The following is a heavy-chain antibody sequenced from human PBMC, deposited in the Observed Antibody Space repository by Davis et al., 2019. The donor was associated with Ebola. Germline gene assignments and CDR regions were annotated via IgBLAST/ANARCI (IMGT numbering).Heavy chain of an antibody. CDR1: AYTFTSYA. D-gene: IGHD3-3*01. CDR3: ARAHYDFWSGYYSQWCDP. Sequence: ASVMVFCNASAYTFTSYAIHWVRQAPGHRLEWMVWINAVNGNTKYSQKFQGRVTITRDTSASTAYMELSSLRSEDTAVYYCARAHYDFWSGYYSQWCDPWGQGTLVSVSS. CDR2: INAVNGNT. V-gene: IGHV1-3*01. J-gene: IGHJ5*02.